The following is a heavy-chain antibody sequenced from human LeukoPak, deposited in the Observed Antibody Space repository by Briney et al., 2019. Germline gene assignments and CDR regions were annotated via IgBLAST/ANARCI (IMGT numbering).Heavy chain of an antibody. V-gene: IGHV3-7*01. CDR2: IKQDGSEK. CDR1: GFTFSNYW. Sequence: HPGGSLRLSCAASGFTFSNYWMSWVRQAPGKGLEWVANIKQDGSEKFYVDSVKGRFTISRDNAKNSLYLQMNSLRAEDTAVYYCARNVGYSYGNDAFDIWGQGTMVTVSS. D-gene: IGHD5-18*01. CDR3: ARNVGYSYGNDAFDI. J-gene: IGHJ3*02.